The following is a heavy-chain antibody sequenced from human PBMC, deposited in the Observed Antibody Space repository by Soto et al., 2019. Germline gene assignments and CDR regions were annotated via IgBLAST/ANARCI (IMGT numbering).Heavy chain of an antibody. V-gene: IGHV5-10-1*01. D-gene: IGHD2-2*01. CDR3: ARQPIVVVPAAYYYGMDV. CDR1: GYSFTSYW. J-gene: IGHJ6*02. CDR2: IDPSDSYT. Sequence: GESLKISCKGSGYSFTSYWISWVRQMPGKGLEWMGRIDPSDSYTNYSPSFQGHVTIPADKSISTAYLQWSSLKASDTAMYYCARQPIVVVPAAYYYGMDVWGQGTTVTVSS.